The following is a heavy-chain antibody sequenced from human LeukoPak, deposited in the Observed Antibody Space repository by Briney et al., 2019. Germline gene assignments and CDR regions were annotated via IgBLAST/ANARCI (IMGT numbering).Heavy chain of an antibody. D-gene: IGHD6-19*01. J-gene: IGHJ3*02. CDR1: GGTFSSYA. CDR2: IIPIFGTA. CDR3: ARGGSGWYWGLDI. V-gene: IGHV1-69*01. Sequence: ASVKVSCKASGGTFSSYAISWVRQAPGQGLEWTGGIIPIFGTANYAQKFQGRVTITADESTSTAYMELSSLRSEDTAVYYCARGGSGWYWGLDIWGQGTMVTDSS.